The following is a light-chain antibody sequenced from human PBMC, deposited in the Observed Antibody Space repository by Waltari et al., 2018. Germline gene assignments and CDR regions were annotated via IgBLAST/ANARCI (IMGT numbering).Light chain of an antibody. CDR1: SSNIGGYY. Sequence: QSVVTQPPSVSGAPGQRVTISCTGSSSNIGGYYVSWYQQVPGTTPKLLIYPDNKRPSGVSDRFSGSKSGTSASLTITGLQTEDEADYYCLSYDISLSAALFGGGTRLTVL. CDR2: PDN. J-gene: IGLJ2*01. V-gene: IGLV1-40*01. CDR3: LSYDISLSAAL.